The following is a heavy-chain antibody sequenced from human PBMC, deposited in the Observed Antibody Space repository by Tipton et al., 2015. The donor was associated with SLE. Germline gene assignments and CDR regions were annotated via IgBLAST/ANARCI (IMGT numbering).Heavy chain of an antibody. V-gene: IGHV4-59*08. D-gene: IGHD1-1*01. CDR2: MFYSGTT. CDR3: ARQRGVPTAGSLNWFDP. Sequence: TLSLTCSVSGGSISTNYWIWIRQPPGKGLECIGYMFYSGTTNYAPSLKSRVTMSVDTSKNHFSLKLTSLTAADTAVYYCARQRGVPTAGSLNWFDPWGQGTLVTVSS. J-gene: IGHJ5*02. CDR1: GGSISTNY.